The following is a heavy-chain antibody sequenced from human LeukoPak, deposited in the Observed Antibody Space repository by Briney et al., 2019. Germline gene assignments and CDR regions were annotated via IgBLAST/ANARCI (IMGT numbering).Heavy chain of an antibody. CDR1: GFTVSSNS. J-gene: IGHJ4*02. V-gene: IGHV3-53*01. CDR3: ARSGSYYDHYYFDY. D-gene: IGHD1-26*01. Sequence: GGSLRLSCAASGFTVSSNSMSWVRQAPGKGLEWVSVLYSGGNTYYADSVKGRFTISRDNSKNTLYLQMNSLRAEDTAVYYCARSGSYYDHYYFDYWGQGTLVTVSS. CDR2: LYSGGNT.